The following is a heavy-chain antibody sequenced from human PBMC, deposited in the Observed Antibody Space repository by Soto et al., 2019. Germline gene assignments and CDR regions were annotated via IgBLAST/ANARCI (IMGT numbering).Heavy chain of an antibody. D-gene: IGHD3-10*01. Sequence: LRLSCAASRFTFSDYYMSWIRQAPGKGLEWVSYISSSGSTIYYADSVKGRFTISRDNAKNSLYLQMNSLRAEDTAVDYCARLGGSGSFKPYYYYGMDVWGQGTTVTVSS. CDR2: ISSSGSTI. CDR1: RFTFSDYY. CDR3: ARLGGSGSFKPYYYYGMDV. J-gene: IGHJ6*02. V-gene: IGHV3-11*01.